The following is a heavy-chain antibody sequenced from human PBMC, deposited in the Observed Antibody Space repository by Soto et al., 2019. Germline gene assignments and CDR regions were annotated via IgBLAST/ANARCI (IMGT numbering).Heavy chain of an antibody. CDR3: ALNGIVVVPAAMSPYYGMDV. D-gene: IGHD2-2*01. CDR2: ISYDGSNK. CDR1: GFTFSSYG. V-gene: IGHV3-30*03. J-gene: IGHJ6*02. Sequence: GGSLRLSCAASGFTFSSYGMHWVRQAPGKGLEWVAVISYDGSNKYYADSVKGRFTISRDNSKNTLYLQMNSLRAEDTAVYYCALNGIVVVPAAMSPYYGMDVWGQGTTVTVSS.